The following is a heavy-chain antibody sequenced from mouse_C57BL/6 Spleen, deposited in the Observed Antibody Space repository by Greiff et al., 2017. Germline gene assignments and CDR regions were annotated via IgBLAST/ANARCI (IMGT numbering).Heavy chain of an antibody. J-gene: IGHJ4*01. CDR3: AVGRGYYAMDY. CDR2: ISSGSSTI. V-gene: IGHV5-17*01. D-gene: IGHD4-1*01. Sequence: EVKLVESGGGLVKPGGSLKLSCAASGFTFSDYGMHWVRQAPEKGLEWVAYISSGSSTIYYADTVKGRFTISRDNAKNTLFLQMTSLRSEDTAMYYCAVGRGYYAMDYWGQGASVTVSS. CDR1: GFTFSDYG.